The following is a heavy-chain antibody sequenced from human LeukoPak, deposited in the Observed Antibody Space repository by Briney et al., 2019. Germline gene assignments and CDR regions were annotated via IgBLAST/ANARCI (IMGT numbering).Heavy chain of an antibody. J-gene: IGHJ1*01. CDR3: ARERLEVASPVQH. CDR1: GFTFSDYY. D-gene: IGHD5-12*01. CDR2: ISSSGSTI. Sequence: SGGSLRLSCAASGFTFSDYYMSWIRQAPGKGLEWVSYISSSGSTIYYADSVKGRFTISRDNAKNSLYLQMNSLRAEDTAVYYCARERLEVASPVQHWGQGTLVTVSS. V-gene: IGHV3-11*04.